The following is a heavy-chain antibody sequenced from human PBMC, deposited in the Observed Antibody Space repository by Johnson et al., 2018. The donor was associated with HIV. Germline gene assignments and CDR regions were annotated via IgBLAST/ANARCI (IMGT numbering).Heavy chain of an antibody. CDR1: GFTFSRYW. V-gene: IGHV3-7*01. CDR3: ARDKYYLTAITGSAFDI. CDR2: IRQDGSEK. Sequence: VQLVESGGGLVQPGGSLRLSCAASGFTFSRYWMTWVRQAPGKGLEWVANIRQDGSEKYYVDSVKGRFTISRDNAKNSLYLQMNSLRAEDTAVYYCARDKYYLTAITGSAFDIWGQGTMVTVSS. D-gene: IGHD2/OR15-2a*01. J-gene: IGHJ3*02.